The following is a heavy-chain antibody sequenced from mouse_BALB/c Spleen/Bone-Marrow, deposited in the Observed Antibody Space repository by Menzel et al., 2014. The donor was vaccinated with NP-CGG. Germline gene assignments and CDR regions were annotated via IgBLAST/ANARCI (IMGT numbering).Heavy chain of an antibody. D-gene: IGHD6-1*01. CDR2: IRSKSNNYPT. Sequence: EVQGVESGGGLVQPKGSLKLSCAASGFTFNTYAMNWVRPAPGKGLEWVARIRSKSNNYPTSYADSVKDWFTISRDDSQSMLYLQMNNLKTEDTAMYYCVTSTYFDVWGAGTPVTVSS. CDR3: VTSTYFDV. V-gene: IGHV10-1*02. CDR1: GFTFNTYA. J-gene: IGHJ1*01.